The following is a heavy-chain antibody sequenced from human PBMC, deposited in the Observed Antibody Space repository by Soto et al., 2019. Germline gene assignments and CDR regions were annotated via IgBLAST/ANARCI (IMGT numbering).Heavy chain of an antibody. Sequence: QVQLVQSGAEVKKPGSSVKVSCKASGGTFSSYAISWVRQAPGQGLEWMGGIIPIFGTANYAQKFQGRVTITADKSTSTADRELSSLRSEDTAGYYWARTPSLGGSTLFDYWGQGTLVTVSA. CDR2: IIPIFGTA. J-gene: IGHJ4*02. CDR3: ARTPSLGGSTLFDY. D-gene: IGHD2-15*01. CDR1: GGTFSSYA. V-gene: IGHV1-69*06.